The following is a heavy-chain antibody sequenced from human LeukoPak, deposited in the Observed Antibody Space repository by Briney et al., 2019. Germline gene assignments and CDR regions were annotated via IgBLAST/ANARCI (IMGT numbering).Heavy chain of an antibody. V-gene: IGHV1-46*01. Sequence: ASVKVSCKASGYTFTSYYMRWVRQAPGQGLEWMGIINPSCGSTSYAQKFRGRVTMTRDTSTSTVYMELSSLRSEDTAVYYCARDMRSSGWGAYWGQGTLVTVSS. CDR1: GYTFTSYY. CDR2: INPSCGST. J-gene: IGHJ4*02. CDR3: ARDMRSSGWGAY. D-gene: IGHD6-19*01.